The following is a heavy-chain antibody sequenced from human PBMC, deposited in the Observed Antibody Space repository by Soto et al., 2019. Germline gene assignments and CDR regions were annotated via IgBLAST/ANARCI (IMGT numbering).Heavy chain of an antibody. V-gene: IGHV1-69*08. D-gene: IGHD1-26*01. CDR3: ATEKYGAGRVGVSF. CDR2: IVPTLRIT. J-gene: IGHJ4*02. Sequence: QVQLVQSGPEAKMHGSSMKVSCETSGGTSTIYTITWVRQAPGQGLEWMGRIVPTLRITNYAQEFQGRFTITADTATNTDHMVLSSLPPGDTAVYYCATEKYGAGRVGVSFWGQGTPVTVSS. CDR1: GGTSTIYT.